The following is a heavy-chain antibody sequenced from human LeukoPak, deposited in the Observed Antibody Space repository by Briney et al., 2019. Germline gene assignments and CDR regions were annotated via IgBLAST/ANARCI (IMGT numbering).Heavy chain of an antibody. D-gene: IGHD3-9*01. CDR1: GGSISSYY. J-gene: IGHJ6*02. V-gene: IGHV4-4*07. CDR2: IYTSGST. Sequence: SETLSLTCTVSGGSISSYYWSWIRQPAGKGLEWIGRIYTSGSTNYNPSLKSRVTMSVDTSKNQFSLKLSSVTAADTAVYYCARDRYDILTGYYHYYYYYGMDVWGQGTAVTVSS. CDR3: ARDRYDILTGYYHYYYYYGMDV.